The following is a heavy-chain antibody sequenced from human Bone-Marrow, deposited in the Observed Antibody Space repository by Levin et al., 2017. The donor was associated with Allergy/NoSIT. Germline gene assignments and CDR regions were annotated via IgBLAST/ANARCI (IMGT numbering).Heavy chain of an antibody. CDR3: ARVNVYRPYFYYGLDV. J-gene: IGHJ6*02. D-gene: IGHD5/OR15-5a*01. CDR1: GDSLSSGGYY. CDR2: IYHSGSS. V-gene: IGHV4-31*03. Sequence: SQTLSLTCTVSGDSLSSGGYYWSWIRQHPGKGLEWIGYIYHSGSSDYSPSLKSRLTIAIDTSKNQFSLQLTSVTAADTDVYYCARVNVYRPYFYYGLDVWGRGTTVTVSS.